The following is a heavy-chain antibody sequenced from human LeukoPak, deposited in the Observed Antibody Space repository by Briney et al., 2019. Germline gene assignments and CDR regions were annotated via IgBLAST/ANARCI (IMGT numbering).Heavy chain of an antibody. CDR3: ARGDSSCYYYRYYYFDY. J-gene: IGHJ4*02. Sequence: PGGSLRLSCAASGFTFSSYGMHWVRQAPGKGLEGVAFIRYDGSNKYYEDSVKGRLNISRENSKNTLYRQMNSLRAEDTAVYYCARGDSSCYYYRYYYFDYWGQGTLVTVSS. V-gene: IGHV3-30*02. CDR2: IRYDGSNK. CDR1: GFTFSSYG. D-gene: IGHD3-22*01.